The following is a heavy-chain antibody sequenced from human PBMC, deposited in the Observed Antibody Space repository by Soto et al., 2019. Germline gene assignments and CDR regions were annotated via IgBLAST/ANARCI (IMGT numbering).Heavy chain of an antibody. CDR3: ARGSYYDSSGS. Sequence: ASVKVSCKASGYTFTSYGISWVRQAPGQGLEWMGGISPNNGKANYAQKFQGRVTITADKSTSTAYMELSSLRSEDTAVYYCARGSYYDSSGSWGQGTLVTVSS. CDR2: ISPNNGKA. J-gene: IGHJ4*02. D-gene: IGHD3-22*01. V-gene: IGHV1-18*01. CDR1: GYTFTSYG.